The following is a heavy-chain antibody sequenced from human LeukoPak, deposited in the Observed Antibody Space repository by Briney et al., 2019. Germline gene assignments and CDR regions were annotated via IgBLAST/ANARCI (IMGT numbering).Heavy chain of an antibody. Sequence: GGSLRLSCAASGFTFSSYAMSWVRQAPGKRLEWVSAISGSGGSTYYADSVKGRFTISRDNSKNTLYLQMNSLRAEDTAVYYCAKGDDYGDYVGHYGMDVWGQGTTVTVSS. CDR1: GFTFSSYA. CDR2: ISGSGGST. V-gene: IGHV3-23*01. CDR3: AKGDDYGDYVGHYGMDV. J-gene: IGHJ6*02. D-gene: IGHD4-17*01.